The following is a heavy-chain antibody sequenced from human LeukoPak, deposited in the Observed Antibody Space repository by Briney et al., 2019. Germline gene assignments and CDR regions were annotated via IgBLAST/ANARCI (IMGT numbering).Heavy chain of an antibody. D-gene: IGHD3-10*01. CDR3: ARARSLFDY. CDR2: INPRDGDT. CDR1: GYTYTSYY. Sequence: ASVKVSCKASGYTYTSYYMHSVGQAPGQGLEWMGIINPRDGDTIYEQKFQGRVTMTRDTSTNTVYMELSSLSSEDTAVYYGARARSLFDYWGQGTLVTVSS. V-gene: IGHV1-46*01. J-gene: IGHJ4*02.